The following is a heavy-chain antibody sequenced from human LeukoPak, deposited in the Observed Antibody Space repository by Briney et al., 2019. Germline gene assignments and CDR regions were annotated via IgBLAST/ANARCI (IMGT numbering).Heavy chain of an antibody. Sequence: SETLSLTCNVSGGSIVISSYYWGWVRQSPGKGLEWIGSMSYGGTSYYNPSLMSRVTMSVDTSKNTYSLKVTSVTAAATAVYFCARHSGMVDRHFAHWGQGTLVPVSS. D-gene: IGHD3-3*01. CDR3: ARHSGMVDRHFAH. J-gene: IGHJ4*02. V-gene: IGHV4-39*01. CDR2: MSYGGTS. CDR1: GGSIVISSYY.